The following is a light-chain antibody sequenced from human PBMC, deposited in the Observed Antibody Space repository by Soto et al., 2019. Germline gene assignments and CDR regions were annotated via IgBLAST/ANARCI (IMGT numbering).Light chain of an antibody. CDR1: QSVSSY. V-gene: IGKV3-11*01. J-gene: IGKJ2*01. CDR2: DAF. Sequence: EIVLTQSPATLSLSPGERATLSCRASQSVSSYLAWYQQKPGQAPRLLIYDAFNRATGIPARFSGSGSGTDFTLTISSLEPEAFAVYYCQQRSNWPYTFGQGTKLEIK. CDR3: QQRSNWPYT.